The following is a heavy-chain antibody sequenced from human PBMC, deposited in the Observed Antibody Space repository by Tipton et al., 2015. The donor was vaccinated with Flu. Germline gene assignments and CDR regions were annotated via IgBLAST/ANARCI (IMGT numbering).Heavy chain of an antibody. CDR2: IYYSGST. D-gene: IGHD2-21*01. Sequence: TLSLTCTVSGGSVGSGSYYWSWIRQPPGKGLEWIGYIYYSGSTNYNPSLKSRVTISVDTSKNQFSLKLSSVTAADTAVYYCARDQVSPHLTYGMDVWGQGTTVTVSS. V-gene: IGHV4-61*01. J-gene: IGHJ6*02. CDR1: GGSVGSGSYY. CDR3: ARDQVSPHLTYGMDV.